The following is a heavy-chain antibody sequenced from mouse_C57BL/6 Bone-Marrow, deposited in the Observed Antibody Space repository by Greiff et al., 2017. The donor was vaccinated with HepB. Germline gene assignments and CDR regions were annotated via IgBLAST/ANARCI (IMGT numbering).Heavy chain of an antibody. J-gene: IGHJ1*03. CDR3: ARGGWDFPYWYFDV. CDR2: INYDGSST. CDR1: GFTFSDYY. V-gene: IGHV5-16*01. Sequence: EVMLVESEGGLVQPGSSMKLSCTASGFTFSDYYMAWVRQVPEKGLEWVANINYDGSSTYYLDPLKSRFIISRDNAKNSLYLQMSSLKSEDTATYYCARGGWDFPYWYFDVWGTGTTVTVSS. D-gene: IGHD4-1*01.